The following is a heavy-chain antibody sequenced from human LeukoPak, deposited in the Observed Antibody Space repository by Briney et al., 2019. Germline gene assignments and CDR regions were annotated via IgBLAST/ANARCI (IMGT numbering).Heavy chain of an antibody. Sequence: GGSLRLSCAASGFNFSSFAMSWVRQAPGKGLEYVSAISSNGGGTYYANSVKGRFTISRDNSKNTLYLQVGSLRVEDMGVYYCARITEGYSYGGYFDYWGQGTLVTVSS. CDR3: ARITEGYSYGGYFDY. V-gene: IGHV3-64*01. CDR2: ISSNGGGT. D-gene: IGHD5-18*01. CDR1: GFNFSSFA. J-gene: IGHJ4*02.